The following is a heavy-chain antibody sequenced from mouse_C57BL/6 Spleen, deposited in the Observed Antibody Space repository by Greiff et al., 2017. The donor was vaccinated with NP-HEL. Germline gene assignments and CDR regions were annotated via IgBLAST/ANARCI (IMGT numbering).Heavy chain of an antibody. CDR1: GFTFSDYG. Sequence: EVQLVESGGGLVKPGGSLKLSCAASGFTFSDYGLHWVRQAPETGLEWVAYLSSGSSTIYYADTVKGRFTISRDNAKNTLFLQMTSLRSEDTAMYYCARSGKVRSNWYFDVWGTGTTVTVSS. V-gene: IGHV5-17*01. CDR2: LSSGSSTI. D-gene: IGHD1-3*01. CDR3: ARSGKVRSNWYFDV. J-gene: IGHJ1*03.